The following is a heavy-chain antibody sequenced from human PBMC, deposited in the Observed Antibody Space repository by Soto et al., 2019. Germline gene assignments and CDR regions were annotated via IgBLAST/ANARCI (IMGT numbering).Heavy chain of an antibody. CDR2: INPNSGGT. D-gene: IGHD6-13*01. CDR3: AREMVEQQLVEYRGVSYYYYGMDV. Sequence: ASVKGSCKASGYTFTGYYMHWVRQAPGQGLEWMGWINPNSGGTNYAQKFQGWVTMTRDTSISTAYMELSRLRSDDTAVYYCAREMVEQQLVEYRGVSYYYYGMDVWGQGTTVTVSS. J-gene: IGHJ6*02. CDR1: GYTFTGYY. V-gene: IGHV1-2*04.